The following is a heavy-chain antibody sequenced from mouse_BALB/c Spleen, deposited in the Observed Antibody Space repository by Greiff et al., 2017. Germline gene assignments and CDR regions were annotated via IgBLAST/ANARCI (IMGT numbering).Heavy chain of an antibody. D-gene: IGHD2-14*01. Sequence: VKLQESGAELVRPGVSVKISCKGSGYTFTDYAMHWVKQSHAKSLEWIGVISTYYGDASYNQKFKGKATMTVDKSSSTAYMELARLTSEDSAIYYCARLYDDYAMDYWGQGTSVTVSS. J-gene: IGHJ4*01. CDR1: GYTFTDYA. CDR2: ISTYYGDA. V-gene: IGHV1S137*01. CDR3: ARLYDDYAMDY.